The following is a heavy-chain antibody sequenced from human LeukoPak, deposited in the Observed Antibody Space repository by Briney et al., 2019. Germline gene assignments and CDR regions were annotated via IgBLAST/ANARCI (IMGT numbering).Heavy chain of an antibody. V-gene: IGHV3-49*03. J-gene: IGHJ4*02. Sequence: GGSLRLSCTASGFTFGDYAMSWFRQAPGKGLEWVGFIRSKAYGGTTEYAASVKGRFTISRDDSKSIAYLQMNSLKTEDTAVYYCTRVRSATVVTPPDYWGQGTLVTVSS. D-gene: IGHD4-23*01. CDR1: GFTFGDYA. CDR3: TRVRSATVVTPPDY. CDR2: IRSKAYGGTT.